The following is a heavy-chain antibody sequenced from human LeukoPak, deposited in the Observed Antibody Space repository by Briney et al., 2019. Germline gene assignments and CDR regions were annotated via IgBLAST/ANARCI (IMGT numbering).Heavy chain of an antibody. V-gene: IGHV4-59*08. J-gene: IGHJ1*01. CDR3: ARIAAAGSEYFYH. CDR2: IYYSGDT. CDR1: GGSISNSY. D-gene: IGHD6-13*01. Sequence: PSETLSLTCTVSGGSISNSYWSWIRQPPGKGLECIGYIYYSGDTNYNPSLKSRVTISVDTSKNQFSLRLSSVTAADTAIYYCARIAAAGSEYFYHWGQGTLVTVSS.